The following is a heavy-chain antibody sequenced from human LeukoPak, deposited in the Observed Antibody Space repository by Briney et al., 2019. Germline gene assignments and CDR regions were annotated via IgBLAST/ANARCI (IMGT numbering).Heavy chain of an antibody. V-gene: IGHV4-34*01. CDR2: INHSGST. D-gene: IGHD3-22*01. CDR1: GGSFSGYY. CDR3: ARDSSGYYYSLRPSYYFDY. J-gene: IGHJ4*02. Sequence: SETLSLTCAVYGGSFSGYYWSWIRQPPGKGLEWIGEINHSGSTNYNPSLKSRVTISVDTSKNQFSLKLSSVTAADTAVYYCARDSSGYYYSLRPSYYFDYWGQGTLVTVSS.